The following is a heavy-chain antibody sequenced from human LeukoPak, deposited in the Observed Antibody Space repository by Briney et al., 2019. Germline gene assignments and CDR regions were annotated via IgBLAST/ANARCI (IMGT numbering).Heavy chain of an antibody. CDR1: GYTFTGYY. CDR2: INPNSGGT. D-gene: IGHD2-2*02. V-gene: IGHV1-2*02. CDR3: ARDSRYCSSTSCYRPARRLRNYMDV. J-gene: IGHJ6*03. Sequence: ASVKVSCKASGYTFTGYYMHWVRQAPGRGLEWMGWINPNSGGTNYAQKFQGRVTMTRDTSISTAYMELSRLRSDDTAVYYCARDSRYCSSTSCYRPARRLRNYMDVWGKGTTVTVSS.